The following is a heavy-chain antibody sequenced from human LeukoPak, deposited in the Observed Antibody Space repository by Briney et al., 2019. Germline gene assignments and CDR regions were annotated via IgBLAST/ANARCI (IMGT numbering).Heavy chain of an antibody. D-gene: IGHD5-12*01. CDR2: INHSGST. CDR1: GGSFSGYY. J-gene: IGHJ4*02. CDR3: ARRRIVATIDY. Sequence: PSETLSLTCAVYGGSFSGYYWSWIRQPPGKGLEWIGEINHSGSTNYNPSLKSRVTISVDTSKNQFSLNLSSVTAADTAVYYCARRRIVATIDYWGQGTLVTVSS. V-gene: IGHV4-34*01.